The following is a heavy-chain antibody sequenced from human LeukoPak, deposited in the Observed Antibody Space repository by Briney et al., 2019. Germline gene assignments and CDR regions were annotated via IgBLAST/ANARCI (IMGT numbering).Heavy chain of an antibody. Sequence: GGSLRLSCAASGFTFSSYSINWVRQAPGKGLEWVSSISSSSYIYYADSVKGRFTISRDNAKNSLYLQMNSLRAEDTAVYYCARASDCSSTSCPTDYWGQGTLVTVSS. V-gene: IGHV3-21*01. J-gene: IGHJ4*02. CDR3: ARASDCSSTSCPTDY. CDR1: GFTFSSYS. D-gene: IGHD2-2*01. CDR2: ISSSSYI.